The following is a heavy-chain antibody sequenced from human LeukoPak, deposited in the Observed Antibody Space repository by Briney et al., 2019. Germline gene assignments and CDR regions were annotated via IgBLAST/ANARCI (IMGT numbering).Heavy chain of an antibody. CDR1: GFTVSSNY. J-gene: IGHJ6*03. Sequence: GGSLRLSCAASGFTVSSNYMSWVRQAPGKGLEWVSVIYSGGSTYYADSVKGRFTISRDNSKNTLYIQMNSLRAEDTAVYYCARAVRGIRITVYYYYMDVWGKGTTVTVSS. CDR3: ARAVRGIRITVYYYYMDV. V-gene: IGHV3-66*02. CDR2: IYSGGST. D-gene: IGHD2-15*01.